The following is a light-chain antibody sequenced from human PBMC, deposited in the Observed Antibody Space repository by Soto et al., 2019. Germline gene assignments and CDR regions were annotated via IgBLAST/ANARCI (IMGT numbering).Light chain of an antibody. Sequence: DIQMTQSPSSLSASVGDRVTITCRASRTIKTYLNWYQQKPGKAPSLLIYSVYSLLDGVPSRFSGSGSGTDFTLTISSLQTEDFATYYCQQSYDTPYTFGQGSKLEIK. CDR1: RTIKTY. CDR2: SVY. CDR3: QQSYDTPYT. V-gene: IGKV1-39*01. J-gene: IGKJ2*01.